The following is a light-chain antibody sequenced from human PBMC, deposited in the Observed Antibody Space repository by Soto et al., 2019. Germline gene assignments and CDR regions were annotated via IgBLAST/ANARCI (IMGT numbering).Light chain of an antibody. Sequence: DIQMTQSPTTLSASIGDRVTITCRASESIRTWLAWYQHKPGKAPKFLIYDASTLESGVPSRFSGSGSGTEFTLTISSLQPDDFATYYCQQYNSYPRTFGGGTKVDIK. CDR1: ESIRTW. CDR2: DAS. J-gene: IGKJ4*02. V-gene: IGKV1-5*01. CDR3: QQYNSYPRT.